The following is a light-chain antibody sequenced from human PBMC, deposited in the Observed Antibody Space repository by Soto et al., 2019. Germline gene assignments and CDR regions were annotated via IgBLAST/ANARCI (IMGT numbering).Light chain of an antibody. CDR3: FSYAGSSTFV. Sequence: QSALTQPASVSGSPGQSITISCTGTSSDVGSYDLVSWYQQHSGKAPKLMIYEGTQRPSGISTRFSGSKSGSTASLTISGLQAEDEADYYCFSYAGSSTFVFGGGTQLTVL. CDR1: SSDVGSYDL. J-gene: IGLJ2*01. CDR2: EGT. V-gene: IGLV2-23*03.